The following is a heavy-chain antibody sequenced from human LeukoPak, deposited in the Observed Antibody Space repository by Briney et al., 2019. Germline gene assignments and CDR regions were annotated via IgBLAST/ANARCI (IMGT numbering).Heavy chain of an antibody. D-gene: IGHD3-22*01. V-gene: IGHV1-18*01. CDR2: ISAYNGNT. Sequence: ASVKVSCKASGYTFTSYGISWVRQAPGQGLEWMGWISAYNGNTNYAQKLQGRVTMTTDTSTSTAYMELRSLRSDDTAVYYCARDRHYYDGSGYYAADFDYWGQGTLVTVSS. J-gene: IGHJ4*02. CDR3: ARDRHYYDGSGYYAADFDY. CDR1: GYTFTSYG.